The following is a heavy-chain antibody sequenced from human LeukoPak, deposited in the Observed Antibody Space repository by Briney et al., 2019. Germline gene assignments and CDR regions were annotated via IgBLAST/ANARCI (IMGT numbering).Heavy chain of an antibody. V-gene: IGHV1-46*01. D-gene: IGHD5-24*01. CDR2: INPSGGST. CDR3: ARVVRDGYNLGY. Sequence: ASVKVSCKASGYTFTSYYMHWVRPAPRQGLEWMGMINPSGGSTTFAQKFQGRVTMTRDTSTSTVYMELSSLRSEDTAVYYCARVVRDGYNLGYWGQGTLVTVSS. J-gene: IGHJ4*02. CDR1: GYTFTSYY.